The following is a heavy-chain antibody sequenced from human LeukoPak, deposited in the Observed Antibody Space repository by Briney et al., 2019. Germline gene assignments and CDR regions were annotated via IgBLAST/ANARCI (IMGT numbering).Heavy chain of an antibody. CDR1: GITFSSFG. J-gene: IGHJ5*02. D-gene: IGHD3-10*01. CDR2: IWYDGSNK. V-gene: IGHV3-33*01. Sequence: GGSLRLSCAAPGITFSSFGMHWLRQAPGKGLEWVAFIWYDGSNKYYADSAKGRFTISRDNSKNTLYLQMNSLRAEDTAVYYCARVPRGRAPREGWFDPWGQGTLVTVSS. CDR3: ARVPRGRAPREGWFDP.